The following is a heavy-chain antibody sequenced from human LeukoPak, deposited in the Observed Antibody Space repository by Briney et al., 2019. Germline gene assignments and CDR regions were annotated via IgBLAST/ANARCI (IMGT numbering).Heavy chain of an antibody. V-gene: IGHV3-11*01. Sequence: GGSLILSCAASGFTFSDYYMSWIRQAPGKGLEWVSYISSSGSTKYYADSVKGRFTISRDNAKNSYLQMNSLRAEDTAVYYCARDGHAYGRGSPHYWGQGTLVTVSS. J-gene: IGHJ4*02. D-gene: IGHD3-10*01. CDR2: ISSSGSTK. CDR1: GFTFSDYY. CDR3: ARDGHAYGRGSPHY.